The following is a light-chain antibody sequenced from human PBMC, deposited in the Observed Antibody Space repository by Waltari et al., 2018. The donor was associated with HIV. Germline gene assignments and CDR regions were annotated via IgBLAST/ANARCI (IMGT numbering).Light chain of an antibody. J-gene: IGLJ3*02. V-gene: IGLV2-11*01. CDR1: SSDAGGYQY. CDR2: DVT. CDR3: CSYAGSYTLV. Sequence: QSALTQPRSVSGSPGQSVTIPCTGTSSDAGGYQYVSWYQQHPAKAPKHMIYDVTKRPSGVPDRFSGSKSVNTASLTISGLEAEDEADYYCCSYAGSYTLVFGGGTKLTVL.